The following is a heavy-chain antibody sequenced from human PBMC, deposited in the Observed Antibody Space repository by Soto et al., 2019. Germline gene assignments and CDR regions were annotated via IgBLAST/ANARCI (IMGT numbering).Heavy chain of an antibody. Sequence: SVKVSCKASGGTFSMYAISGVVQAPGQGREWMGGIIPIFGTANYAQKFQGRVTITADESTSTAYMELSSLRSEDTAVYYCARPSPLRFLSMDVWGQGTTVTAP. V-gene: IGHV1-69*13. CDR2: IIPIFGTA. D-gene: IGHD3-3*01. CDR1: GGTFSMYA. J-gene: IGHJ6*02. CDR3: ARPSPLRFLSMDV.